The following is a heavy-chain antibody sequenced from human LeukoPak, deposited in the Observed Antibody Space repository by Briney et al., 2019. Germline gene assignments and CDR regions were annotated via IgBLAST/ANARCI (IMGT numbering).Heavy chain of an antibody. CDR1: GFTFISYG. CDR3: ARSIRGYSGYDLDY. J-gene: IGHJ4*02. D-gene: IGHD5-12*01. V-gene: IGHV3-30*02. CDR2: IRYDGSNK. Sequence: GGSLRLSCAASGFTFISYGMHWVRQAPGKGLEWVAFIRYDGSNKYYADSVKGRFTISRDNSKNTLYLQMNSLRAEDTAVYYCARSIRGYSGYDLDYWGQGTLVTVSS.